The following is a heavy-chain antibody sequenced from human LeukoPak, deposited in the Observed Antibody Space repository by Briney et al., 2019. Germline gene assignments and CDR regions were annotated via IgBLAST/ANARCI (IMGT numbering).Heavy chain of an antibody. D-gene: IGHD3-10*01. Sequence: GGSLRLSCAASGFTFSSFGMHWVRQAPGKGLEWVANIKQDGSEKYSVDSVKGRFTISRDNAKNSLYLQMHSLRAEDTAVYYCARFGYGSFDYWGQGTLVTVSS. J-gene: IGHJ4*02. V-gene: IGHV3-7*01. CDR2: IKQDGSEK. CDR3: ARFGYGSFDY. CDR1: GFTFSSFG.